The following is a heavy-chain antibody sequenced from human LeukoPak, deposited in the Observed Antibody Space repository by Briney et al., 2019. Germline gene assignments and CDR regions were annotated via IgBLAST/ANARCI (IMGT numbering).Heavy chain of an antibody. CDR1: GGSISSYY. CDR2: IYHSGST. CDR3: ARKNYDYVWGSYRTSAAFDI. J-gene: IGHJ3*02. Sequence: SETLSLTCTVSGGSISSYYWSWIRQPPGKGLEWIGYIYHSGSTDYNPSLKSRVTISVDTSKSQFSLKLTSVTAADTAVYYCARKNYDYVWGSYRTSAAFDIWGQGTMVTVSS. D-gene: IGHD3-16*02. V-gene: IGHV4-4*09.